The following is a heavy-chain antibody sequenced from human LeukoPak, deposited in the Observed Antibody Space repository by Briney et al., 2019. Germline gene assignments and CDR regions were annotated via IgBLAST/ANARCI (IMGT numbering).Heavy chain of an antibody. CDR2: LSGRSDSI. CDR3: ARDFRYRDSSGYYSFDY. CDR1: GFIVSDNY. J-gene: IGHJ4*02. D-gene: IGHD3-22*01. Sequence: GGSLRLSCAASGFIVSDNYMSWLRQAPGKGLEWVSYLSGRSDSIYYAESVKGRFTISRDNAKNSLYLQMNSLRDEDTAVYYCARDFRYRDSSGYYSFDYWGQGTLVTVSS. V-gene: IGHV3-11*04.